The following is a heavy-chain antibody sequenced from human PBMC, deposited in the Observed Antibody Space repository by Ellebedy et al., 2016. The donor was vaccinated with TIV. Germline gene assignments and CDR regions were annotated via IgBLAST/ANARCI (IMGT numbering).Heavy chain of an antibody. D-gene: IGHD3-9*01. J-gene: IGHJ4*02. CDR3: VKDFGERYADWDAYLDY. V-gene: IGHV3-23*01. Sequence: GESLKISXAASGFSFRNYAMNWVRQAPGTGLELVSGINSGVNGNTYYVESVKGRFTVYRDNSKNTLYLQMNSLRAEDTAVYYCVKDFGERYADWDAYLDYWGQGTLVTVSS. CDR2: INSGVNGNT. CDR1: GFSFRNYA.